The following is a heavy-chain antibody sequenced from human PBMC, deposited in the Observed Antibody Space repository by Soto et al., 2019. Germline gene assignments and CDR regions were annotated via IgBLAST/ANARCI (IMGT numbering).Heavy chain of an antibody. CDR3: ARAFTIFGVVTLNWFDP. D-gene: IGHD3-3*01. V-gene: IGHV4-39*07. J-gene: IGHJ5*02. CDR1: GGSISSSSYY. Sequence: SETLSLTCTVSGGSISSSSYYWGWIRQPPGKGLEWIGSIYYSGSTYYNPSLKSRVTISVDTSKNQFSLKLSSVTAAVTAVYYCARAFTIFGVVTLNWFDPWGQGTLVTVSS. CDR2: IYYSGST.